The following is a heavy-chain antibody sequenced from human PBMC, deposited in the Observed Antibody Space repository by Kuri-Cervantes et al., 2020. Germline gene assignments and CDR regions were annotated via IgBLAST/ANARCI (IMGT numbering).Heavy chain of an antibody. J-gene: IGHJ4*02. Sequence: GSLRLSCAASGFTFSSYSMNWVRQAPGKGLEWIGYIYYSGSTYYNPSLKSRVTISVDTSKNQFSLKLSSVTAADTAVYYCARGRQVDKFDYWGQGTLVTVSS. CDR3: ARGRQVDKFDY. CDR1: GFTFSSYS. D-gene: IGHD3-22*01. CDR2: IYYSGST. V-gene: IGHV4-59*12.